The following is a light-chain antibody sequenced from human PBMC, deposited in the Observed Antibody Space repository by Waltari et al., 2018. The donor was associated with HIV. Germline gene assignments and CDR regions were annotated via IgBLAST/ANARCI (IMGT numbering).Light chain of an antibody. CDR3: QTWGTGIQV. Sequence: QLVLTQSPSASASLGASVKLTCTLSSGHTNYAIAWHQQQPEKGPRYLMNLKSDGSHSNGDGIPDRFSGSSSVAGRYLTISSLQSEDEADYYCQTWGTGIQVFGGGTKLTVL. V-gene: IGLV4-69*02. J-gene: IGLJ3*02. CDR1: SGHTNYA. CDR2: LKSDGSH.